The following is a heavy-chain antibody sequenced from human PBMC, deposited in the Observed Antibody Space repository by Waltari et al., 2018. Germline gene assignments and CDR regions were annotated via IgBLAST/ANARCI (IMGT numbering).Heavy chain of an antibody. CDR1: GGTFSSYA. CDR3: ASPVLDSSSPYGMDV. V-gene: IGHV1-69*05. CDR2: IIPIFGTA. J-gene: IGHJ6*02. D-gene: IGHD6-6*01. Sequence: QVQLVQSGAEVKKPGSSVKVSCKASGGTFSSYAISWVRQAPGQGLEWMGGIIPIFGTANYAQKVQGRVTITTDESASTAYMELSSLRSEDTAVYYCASPVLDSSSPYGMDVWGQGTTVIVSS.